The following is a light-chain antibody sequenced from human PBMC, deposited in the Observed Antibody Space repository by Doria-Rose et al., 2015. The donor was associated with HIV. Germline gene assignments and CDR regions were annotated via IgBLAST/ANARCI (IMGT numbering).Light chain of an antibody. CDR2: DGS. CDR3: HQYGTSWT. Sequence: TQSPSTLSLSPGGRATLSCRASQSFSSTYLAWYQQKPGQAPSLLIYDGSTRATGIPDRFSASGSGTDFTLTINRLEPEDFALYYCHQYGTSWTFGQGTKVEI. J-gene: IGKJ1*01. CDR1: QSFSSTY. V-gene: IGKV3-20*01.